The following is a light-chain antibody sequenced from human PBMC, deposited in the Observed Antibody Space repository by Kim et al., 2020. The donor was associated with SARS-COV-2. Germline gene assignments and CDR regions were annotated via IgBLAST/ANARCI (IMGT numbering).Light chain of an antibody. CDR1: KYGVVGYNF. Sequence: GHALTLACKGTKYGVVGYNFVSWYQQHPGKAPKFMIYDVSNRPSGVPDRFSGSKSGNTASLTISGLQAEDEADYYCTSYTRSDTWVFGGGTQLTVL. CDR3: TSYTRSDTWV. CDR2: DVS. V-gene: IGLV2-14*03. J-gene: IGLJ3*02.